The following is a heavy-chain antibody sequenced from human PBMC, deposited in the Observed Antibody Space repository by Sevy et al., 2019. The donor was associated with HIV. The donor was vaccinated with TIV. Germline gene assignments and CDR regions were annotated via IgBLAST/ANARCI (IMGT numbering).Heavy chain of an antibody. D-gene: IGHD6-13*01. CDR3: AREIAAAGSY. CDR1: GFTFSSYW. J-gene: IGHJ4*02. Sequence: GGSLRLSCAASGFTFSSYWMTWVRQAPGKGLEWMANIKQDGSKKYYVDSVKGRFTISRDNAKNSVYLQMNSLSAEATAVYYCAREIAAAGSYWGQGTLVTVSS. CDR2: IKQDGSKK. V-gene: IGHV3-7*01.